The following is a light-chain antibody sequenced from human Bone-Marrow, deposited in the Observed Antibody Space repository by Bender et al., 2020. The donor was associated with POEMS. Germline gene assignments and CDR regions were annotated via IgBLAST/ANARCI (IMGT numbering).Light chain of an antibody. V-gene: IGLV1-47*01. CDR2: LNN. CDR3: AAWDNSLNGWV. Sequence: QSVLTQPPSASGTPGQRVIISCSGSGSNIGTNFVYWYQQFQGRAPKLLIYLNNQRPSGVPDRFSGSKSGTSASLAISGRRSDDEADYYCAAWDNSLNGWVFGGGTRLTVL. J-gene: IGLJ3*02. CDR1: GSNIGTNF.